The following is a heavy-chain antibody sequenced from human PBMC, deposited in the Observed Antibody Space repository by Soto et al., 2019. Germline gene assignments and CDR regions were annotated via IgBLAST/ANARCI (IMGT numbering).Heavy chain of an antibody. D-gene: IGHD3-9*01. V-gene: IGHV4-31*03. J-gene: IGHJ4*02. CDR3: ARTTGTIAYYDILTGYYDY. CDR1: GGSTSSGGYY. CDR2: IYYSGST. Sequence: ASETLSLTCSVSGGSTSSGGYYWSWIRQHPGKGLEWIGYIYYSGSTYYNPSLKSRVTISVDTSKNQFSLKLSSVTAADTAVYYCARTTGTIAYYDILTGYYDYWGQGTLVTDSS.